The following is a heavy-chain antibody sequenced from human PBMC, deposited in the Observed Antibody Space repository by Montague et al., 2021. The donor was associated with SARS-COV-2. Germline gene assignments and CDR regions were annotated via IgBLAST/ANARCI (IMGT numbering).Heavy chain of an antibody. Sequence: SETLSLTCSVSGSYLRGYFWSWVRLPPGQRLEWIGYILYNGTATYNPALRSRLTMSVDMSRNQFSLELRSMTVTDTAFYYCTRGNGWYQPWGRGTLVTVSS. J-gene: IGHJ5*02. D-gene: IGHD2-8*01. V-gene: IGHV4-59*13. CDR2: ILYNGTA. CDR3: TRGNGWYQP. CDR1: GSYLRGYF.